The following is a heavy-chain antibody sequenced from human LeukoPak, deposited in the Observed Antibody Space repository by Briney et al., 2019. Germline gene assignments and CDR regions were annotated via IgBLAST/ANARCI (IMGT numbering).Heavy chain of an antibody. D-gene: IGHD3-22*01. Sequence: GGSLRLSCAASGFTFNAYGTNWVRQAPGKGLEWVSSISSSSTYIYYADSVKGRFTISRDNAKNSLYLQMNSLRAEDTAVYYCAREWRYYDSSGYYDYWGQGTLVTVSS. CDR3: AREWRYYDSSGYYDY. V-gene: IGHV3-21*01. J-gene: IGHJ4*02. CDR2: ISSSSTYI. CDR1: GFTFNAYG.